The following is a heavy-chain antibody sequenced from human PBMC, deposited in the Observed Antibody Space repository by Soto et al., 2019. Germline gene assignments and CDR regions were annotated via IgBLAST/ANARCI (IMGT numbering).Heavy chain of an antibody. V-gene: IGHV1-18*01. Sequence: ASVKVSCKASGYTFTSYGISWVRQAPGQGLEWMGWISAYNGNTNYAQKLQGRVTMTTDTSTSTAYMELRSLRSDDTAVYYCARSITMIVVVKWFDPWAQGTLVPGSS. CDR3: ARSITMIVVVKWFDP. J-gene: IGHJ5*02. D-gene: IGHD3-22*01. CDR2: ISAYNGNT. CDR1: GYTFTSYG.